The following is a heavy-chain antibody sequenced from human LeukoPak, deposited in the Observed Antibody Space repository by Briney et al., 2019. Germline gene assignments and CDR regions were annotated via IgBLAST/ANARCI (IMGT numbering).Heavy chain of an antibody. CDR3: AKDPTRTGYDSSGYYSWY. D-gene: IGHD3-22*01. Sequence: SGGSLRLSCAASGFTFSSYAMSWVRQAPGKGLEWVSAISGSGGSTYYADSVKGRFTIPRDNSKNTLYLQMNSLRAEDTAVYYCAKDPTRTGYDSSGYYSWYWGQGTLVTVPS. V-gene: IGHV3-23*01. J-gene: IGHJ4*02. CDR2: ISGSGGST. CDR1: GFTFSSYA.